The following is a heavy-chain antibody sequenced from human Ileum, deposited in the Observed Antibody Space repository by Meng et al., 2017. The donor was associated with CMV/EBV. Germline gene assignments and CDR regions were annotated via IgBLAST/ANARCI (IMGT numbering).Heavy chain of an antibody. J-gene: IGHJ5*02. CDR2: IHHSGST. V-gene: IGHV4-34*01. Sequence: TCSVYSWSFSGYCWSWLRHPPGKGLEWIGEIHHSGSTNYHPSLKSRVTISVDTSKNQFSLKLSSVTAADTAVYYYARGAAAGYWFDPWGQGTLVTVSS. CDR1: SWSFSGYC. CDR3: ARGAAAGYWFDP. D-gene: IGHD6-13*01.